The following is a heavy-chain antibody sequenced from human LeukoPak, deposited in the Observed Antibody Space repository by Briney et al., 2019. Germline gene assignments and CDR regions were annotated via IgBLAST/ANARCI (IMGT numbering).Heavy chain of an antibody. J-gene: IGHJ3*02. CDR3: ARGGSYLSAFDI. D-gene: IGHD1-26*01. Sequence: GGSLRLSCAASGFTFSDYYMSWIRQAPGKGLEWVSYISSSGSTIYYADSVKGRFTISRDNAKNSLYLQMNSLRAEDTAVYCARGGSYLSAFDIWGQGTMVTVSS. CDR2: ISSSGSTI. CDR1: GFTFSDYY. V-gene: IGHV3-11*04.